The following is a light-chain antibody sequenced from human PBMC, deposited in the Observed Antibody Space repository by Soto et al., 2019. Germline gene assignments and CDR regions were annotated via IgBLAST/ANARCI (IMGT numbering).Light chain of an antibody. CDR3: QQYNYYRWT. CDR1: QSIRRF. Sequence: DIQMTQSPSSLSASVGDRVTITCRASQSIRRFLAWYQQKPGKAPKLLIYQASNLESGVPSRFSGSGSGTEFTLTISSLQPDDLVVYYCQQYNYYRWTFGQGTKVDIK. CDR2: QAS. V-gene: IGKV1-5*03. J-gene: IGKJ1*01.